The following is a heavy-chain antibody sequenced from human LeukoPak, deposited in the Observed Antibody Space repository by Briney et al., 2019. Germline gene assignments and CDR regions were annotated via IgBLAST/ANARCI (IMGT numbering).Heavy chain of an antibody. CDR3: ARWTTVLTD. V-gene: IGHV1-2*02. CDR2: INPDSGGT. J-gene: IGHJ3*01. D-gene: IGHD4-17*01. Sequence: GASVKVSCKASGYGFTGYFMHWVRQAPGQGLEWMGWINPDSGGTNYAQKFRGRVTLTRDTSIYTAYMELSRLRSDDTAVYYCARWTTVLTDWGQGTMVTVSS. CDR1: GYGFTGYF.